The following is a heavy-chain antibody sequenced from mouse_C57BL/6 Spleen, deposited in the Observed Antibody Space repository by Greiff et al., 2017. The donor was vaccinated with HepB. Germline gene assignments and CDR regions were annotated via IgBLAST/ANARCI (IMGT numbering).Heavy chain of an antibody. CDR3: AVYSRYAMDY. J-gene: IGHJ4*01. Sequence: EVQLQQSGPELVKPGASVKISCKASGYTFTDYYMNWVKQSHGKSLEWIGDINPNNGGTSYNQKFKGKATLTVDKSSSTSYMELRSLTSEDSAVYYCAVYSRYAMDYWGQGTSVTVSS. V-gene: IGHV1-26*01. D-gene: IGHD2-1*01. CDR2: INPNNGGT. CDR1: GYTFTDYY.